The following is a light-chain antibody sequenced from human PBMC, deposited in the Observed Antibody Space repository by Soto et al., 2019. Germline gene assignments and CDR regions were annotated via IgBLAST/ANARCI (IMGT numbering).Light chain of an antibody. CDR3: QQYGGSPYT. J-gene: IGKJ2*01. Sequence: DIVLTQSPGTLSLSPGDRVALSCRASQIVTSNYVAWYQQKSGQAPRLLIYGASNRATGIPDRFSGSGSRTDFTLSIDRLEPEDFEVYYCQQYGGSPYTFGQGTKLEI. CDR2: GAS. CDR1: QIVTSNY. V-gene: IGKV3-20*01.